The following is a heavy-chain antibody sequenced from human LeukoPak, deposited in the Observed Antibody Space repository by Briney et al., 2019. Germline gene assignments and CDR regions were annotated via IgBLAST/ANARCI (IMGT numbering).Heavy chain of an antibody. D-gene: IGHD3-10*01. CDR3: GRDLGGTVNWFDP. V-gene: IGHV1-2*02. CDR2: INPNSGGT. J-gene: IGHJ5*02. CDR1: GYTFTGYY. Sequence: ASVKVSCKASGYTFTGYYMHWVRQAPGQGLEWMGWINPNSGGTNYAQKFQGRVTMTRDTSISTAYMELSRLRSDDTAVYYCGRDLGGTVNWFDPWGQGTLVTVSS.